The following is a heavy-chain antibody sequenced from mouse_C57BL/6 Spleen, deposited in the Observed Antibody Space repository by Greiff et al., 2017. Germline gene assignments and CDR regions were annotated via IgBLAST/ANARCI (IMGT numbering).Heavy chain of an antibody. CDR1: GYTFPSYW. CDR3: ARSGYDGSSSYAMDY. J-gene: IGHJ4*01. CDR2: IHPNSGST. D-gene: IGHD1-1*01. Sequence: QFQLQQPGDELVKPGASVKLSCKASGYTFPSYWMHLVKQRPGQGLEWIGMIHPNSGSTNYNEKFKIKATLTVDKSSSTAYMQLSSLTSEDSAVYYCARSGYDGSSSYAMDYWGQGTSVTVSS. V-gene: IGHV1-64*01.